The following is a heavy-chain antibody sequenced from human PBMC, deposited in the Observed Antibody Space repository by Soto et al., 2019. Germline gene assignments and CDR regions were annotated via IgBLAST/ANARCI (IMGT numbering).Heavy chain of an antibody. CDR1: GFTFSSYA. D-gene: IGHD2-15*01. J-gene: IGHJ2*01. Sequence: EEQLLESGGGLIQPGGSLRLACAASGFTFSSYAMTWVRQAPGKGLEWVSSISFSDGGTYYADSVKGRRTISRDNSKNTSFPQKNSLRVDDTAVSYCVKDDRILGRRYFDLWGRCTLVTL. CDR3: VKDDRILGRRYFDL. CDR2: ISFSDGGT. V-gene: IGHV3-23*01.